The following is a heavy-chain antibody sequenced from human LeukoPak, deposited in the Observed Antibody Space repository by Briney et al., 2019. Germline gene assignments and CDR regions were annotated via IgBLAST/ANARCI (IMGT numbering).Heavy chain of an antibody. D-gene: IGHD2-15*01. CDR2: INHSGST. CDR1: GGSFSGYY. J-gene: IGHJ5*02. Sequence: TSETLSLTCAVYGGSFSGYYWSWVRQPPGKGLEWIGEINHSGSTNYNPSLKSRVTISVDTSKNQFSLKLSSVTAADTAVYYCARDLGRRDIVVVVAANWFDPWGQGTLVTVSS. V-gene: IGHV4-34*01. CDR3: ARDLGRRDIVVVVAANWFDP.